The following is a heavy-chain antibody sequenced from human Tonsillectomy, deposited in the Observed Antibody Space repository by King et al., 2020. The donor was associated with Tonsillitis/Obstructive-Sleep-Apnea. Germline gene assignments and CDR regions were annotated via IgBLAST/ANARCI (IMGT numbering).Heavy chain of an antibody. J-gene: IGHJ5*02. D-gene: IGHD3-16*01. CDR2: ISGFNGNT. CDR3: AGDFGGEWHPFDP. CDR1: GYVFNSFG. V-gene: IGHV1-18*01. Sequence: QLVQSGAEVKKPGASVKVSCKASGYVFNSFGISWVRQAPGQGLEWMGWISGFNGNTNYAQKFQGRVTMTIDTSTSTADMELRSLRSDDTAVYYCAGDFGGEWHPFDPWGQGTVVTVSS.